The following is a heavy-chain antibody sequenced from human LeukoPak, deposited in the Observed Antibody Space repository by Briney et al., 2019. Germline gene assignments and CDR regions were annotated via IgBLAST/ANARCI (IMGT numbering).Heavy chain of an antibody. CDR1: GFTFSSYW. CDR2: INSDGSST. V-gene: IGHV3-74*01. CDR3: RMGAYYFDY. D-gene: IGHD1-26*01. J-gene: IGHJ4*02. Sequence: GGSLRLSCAVSGFTFSSYWMHWVRQAPGKGLVWVSRINSDGSSTSYADSVKGRFTISRDNAKNTLYLQMNSLRAEDTAVYYCRMGAYYFDYWGQGTLVTVSS.